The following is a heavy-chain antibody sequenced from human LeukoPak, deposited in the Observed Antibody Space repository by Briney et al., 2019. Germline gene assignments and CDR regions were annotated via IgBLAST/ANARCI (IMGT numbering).Heavy chain of an antibody. CDR3: AKTTVTAESYFYYYMDV. J-gene: IGHJ6*03. D-gene: IGHD4-17*01. CDR2: VSGSGGTT. Sequence: GGSLRLSCAASGFTFSSYAMTWVRQAPGKGLEWVSAVSGSGGTTYYADSVKGRFTISRDNSENTLYLQMNSLGAEDTVVYFCAKTTVTAESYFYYYMDVWGKGTTVTVSS. CDR1: GFTFSSYA. V-gene: IGHV3-23*01.